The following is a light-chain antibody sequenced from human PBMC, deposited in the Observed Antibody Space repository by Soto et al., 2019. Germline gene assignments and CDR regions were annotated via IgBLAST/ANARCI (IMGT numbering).Light chain of an antibody. V-gene: IGLV2-8*01. CDR2: EVT. Sequence: QSALTQPPSASGSPGQSVTISCTGTSSDVGGYNYVSWYQQYPGRAPKLMIYEVTKRPSGVTDRFSGSKSGNTASLTVSGLQAEDEADYYCSSYAASNNSYVVFGGGTKLTVL. CDR3: SSYAASNNSYVV. CDR1: SSDVGGYNY. J-gene: IGLJ3*02.